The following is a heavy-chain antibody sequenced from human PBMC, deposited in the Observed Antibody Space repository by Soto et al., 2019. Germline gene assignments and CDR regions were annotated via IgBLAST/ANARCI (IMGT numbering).Heavy chain of an antibody. D-gene: IGHD2-15*01. CDR2: IIPMFDTP. CDR3: ARSGGLDRDFNY. V-gene: IGHV1-69*12. Sequence: QVQLVQSGAEVKKPGSSVKVSCKASGGTFSSDSFSWMRQARGQGLEWMGGIIPMFDTPIYAQKFQDRVTITADESTSTAYMQLSSLRSGDTAVYYCARSGGLDRDFNYWGQGSLVTVSS. J-gene: IGHJ4*02. CDR1: GGTFSSDS.